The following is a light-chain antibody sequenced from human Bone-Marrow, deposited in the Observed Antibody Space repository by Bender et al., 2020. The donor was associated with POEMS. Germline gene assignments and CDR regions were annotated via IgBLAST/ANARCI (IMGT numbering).Light chain of an antibody. V-gene: IGLV3-21*02. CDR2: DNS. CDR3: QAWDTTTGWV. J-gene: IGLJ3*02. Sequence: SYALTQPPSVSVAPGQTASLTCGGNNIGYRTVHWYQQKPGQAPVLVIFDNSDRPSGIPDRFSGSNSGHTATLTISGAQAMDEADYYCQAWDTTTGWVFGGGTKLTVL. CDR1: NIGYRT.